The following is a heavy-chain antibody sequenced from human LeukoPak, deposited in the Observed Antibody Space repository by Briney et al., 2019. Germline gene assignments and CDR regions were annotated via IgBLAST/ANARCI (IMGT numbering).Heavy chain of an antibody. CDR3: ARGVSGTYYAFDV. V-gene: IGHV4-59*11. Sequence: SETLSLTCAVSGGSLTSHFWSWIRQTPGMGLEWIGYISNRGSTRYKPSLVSRVTISVGSPKNEVSLNVRSVSAADTAVDYFARGVSGTYYAFDVWGQGRTV. D-gene: IGHD1-26*01. J-gene: IGHJ3*01. CDR2: ISNRGST. CDR1: GGSLTSHF.